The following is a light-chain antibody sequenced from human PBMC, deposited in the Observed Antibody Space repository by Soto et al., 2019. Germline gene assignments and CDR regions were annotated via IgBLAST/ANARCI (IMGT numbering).Light chain of an antibody. CDR3: CSYAGTYTFV. CDR1: SSDVGRYNY. CDR2: DVS. V-gene: IGLV2-11*01. J-gene: IGLJ2*01. Sequence: QSALTQPRSVSGSPGQSVTVSCTGTSSDVGRYNYVSWYQQYPGKAPKLIIYDVSKRPSGVPDRFSGSKSGNTASLTISGLQAEDEADYYCCSYAGTYTFVFGGGTKLTVL.